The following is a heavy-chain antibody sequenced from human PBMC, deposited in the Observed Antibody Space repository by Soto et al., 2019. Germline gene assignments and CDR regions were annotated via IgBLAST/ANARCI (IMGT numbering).Heavy chain of an antibody. V-gene: IGHV4-34*01. D-gene: IGHD3-10*01. CDR2: INHSGST. CDR1: GGSFSGYY. J-gene: IGHJ5*02. CDR3: ARGLGLLWFGELYLWFDP. Sequence: SETLSLTCAVYGGSFSGYYWSWIRQPPGKGLEWIGEINHSGSTNYNPSLKSRVTISVDTSKNQFSLKLSSVTAADTAVYYCARGLGLLWFGELYLWFDPWGQGTLVTVSS.